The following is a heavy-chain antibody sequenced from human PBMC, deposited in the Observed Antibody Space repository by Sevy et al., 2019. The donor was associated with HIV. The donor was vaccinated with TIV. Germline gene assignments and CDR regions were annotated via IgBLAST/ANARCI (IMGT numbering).Heavy chain of an antibody. CDR3: ARGRVGDTSSWYGAFDV. Sequence: SETLSLTCAVSGGSISSGGYSWSWIRQPPGKGLEWTYYIFHSGAAYYIPSLQSRVTISVDLSKNQFSLNLSSVTAADTAVYYCARGRVGDTSSWYGAFDVWGQGTMVTVSS. J-gene: IGHJ3*01. CDR1: GGSISSGGYS. V-gene: IGHV4-30-2*01. D-gene: IGHD6-13*01. CDR2: IFHSGAA.